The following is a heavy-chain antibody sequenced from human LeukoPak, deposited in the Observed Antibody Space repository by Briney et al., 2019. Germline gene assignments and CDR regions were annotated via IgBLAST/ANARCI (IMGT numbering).Heavy chain of an antibody. V-gene: IGHV1-69*02. J-gene: IGHJ4*02. CDR2: IIPILGIA. CDR3: ASSAFTYYYDSSGYYSLLTH. D-gene: IGHD3-22*01. Sequence: SVKVSCKVSGYTLTELSMHWVRQAPGKGLEWMGRIIPILGIANYAQKFQGRVTITADKSTSTAYMELSSLRSEDTAVYYCASSAFTYYYDSSGYYSLLTHWGQGTLVTVSS. CDR1: GYTLTELS.